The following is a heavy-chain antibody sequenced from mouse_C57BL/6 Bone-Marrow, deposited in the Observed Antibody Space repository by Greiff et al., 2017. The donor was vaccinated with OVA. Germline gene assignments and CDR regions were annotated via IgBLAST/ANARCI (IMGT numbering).Heavy chain of an antibody. Sequence: QVQLQQPGAELVRPGTSVKLSCKASGYTFTSYWMHWVKQRPGQGLEWIGVIDPSDSYTNYNQKFKGKATLTVDTSSSTAYMQRSSLTSEDSAVYYCASGLRNYWGQGTTLTVSS. CDR3: ASGLRNY. CDR2: IDPSDSYT. D-gene: IGHD1-1*01. J-gene: IGHJ2*01. V-gene: IGHV1-59*01. CDR1: GYTFTSYW.